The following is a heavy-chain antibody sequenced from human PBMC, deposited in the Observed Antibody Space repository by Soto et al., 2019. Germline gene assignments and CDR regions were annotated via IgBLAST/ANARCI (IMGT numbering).Heavy chain of an antibody. Sequence: GGSLRLSCAASGFTFSSYGMHWVRQAPGKGLEWVSIIYFGGDTFYADSVKGRFSISRDNSKNTVYLQMNSLRAEDTAVYYCAKDRYCSGGFCYGMDVWGQGTTVTVSS. CDR1: GFTFSSYG. J-gene: IGHJ6*02. D-gene: IGHD2-15*01. CDR3: AKDRYCSGGFCYGMDV. V-gene: IGHV3-NL1*01. CDR2: IYFGGDT.